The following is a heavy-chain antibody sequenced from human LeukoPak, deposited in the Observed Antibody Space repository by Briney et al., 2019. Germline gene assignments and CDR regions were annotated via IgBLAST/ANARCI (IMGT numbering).Heavy chain of an antibody. CDR3: ARAIYSRAWYASDI. Sequence: SETLSLTCSVSGGSISSSYWSWIRQAPGKGPEWLGYIFYTGSNDYSPSLKSRITISVDTSKNQFSLRVSSVTAADTAVYYCARAIYSRAWYASDIWGQGTVVTVSA. D-gene: IGHD6-19*01. V-gene: IGHV4-59*01. CDR1: GGSISSSY. CDR2: IFYTGSN. J-gene: IGHJ3*02.